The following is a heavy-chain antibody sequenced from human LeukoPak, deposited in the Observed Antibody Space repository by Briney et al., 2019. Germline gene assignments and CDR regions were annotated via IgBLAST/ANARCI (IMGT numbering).Heavy chain of an antibody. Sequence: SQTLSLTCAISGDSVSSNSATWTWIRQSPSRGLEWLGGTYYRSKWYNDYAVSVKSRITINPDTSRNQFSLQLNSVTPEDTAVYYCARGSSSNSWYFDYWGQGTLVTVSS. CDR2: TYYRSKWYN. D-gene: IGHD6-13*01. V-gene: IGHV6-1*01. CDR3: ARGSSSNSWYFDY. CDR1: GDSVSSNSAT. J-gene: IGHJ4*02.